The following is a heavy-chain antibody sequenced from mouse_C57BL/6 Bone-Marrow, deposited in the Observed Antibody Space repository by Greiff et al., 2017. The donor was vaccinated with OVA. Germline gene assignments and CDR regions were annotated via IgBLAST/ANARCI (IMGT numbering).Heavy chain of an antibody. CDR2: INPSSGYT. Sequence: QVQLQQSGAELAKPGASVTLSCKASGYTFTSYWMHWVKQRPGQGLEWIGYINPSSGYTKYNQKFKDKATLTADKSSSTAYMQLSSLTSEDAAVYYCARGLLLRGYWGQGTTLTVSS. CDR1: GYTFTSYW. J-gene: IGHJ2*01. CDR3: ARGLLLRGY. D-gene: IGHD1-1*01. V-gene: IGHV1-7*01.